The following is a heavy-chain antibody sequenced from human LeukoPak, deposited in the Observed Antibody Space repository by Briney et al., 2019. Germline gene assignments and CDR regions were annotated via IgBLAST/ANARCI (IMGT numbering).Heavy chain of an antibody. CDR2: INHSGST. CDR1: GGSISSSNW. J-gene: IGHJ6*02. CDR3: ARGRLSIAVAGTGAYYYYGMDV. D-gene: IGHD6-19*01. Sequence: SETLSLTCAVSGGSISSSNWWSWVRQPPGKGLEWIGEINHSGSTNYNPSLKSRVTISVDTSKNQFSLKLSSVTAADTAVYYCARGRLSIAVAGTGAYYYYGMDVWGQGTTVTVSS. V-gene: IGHV4-4*02.